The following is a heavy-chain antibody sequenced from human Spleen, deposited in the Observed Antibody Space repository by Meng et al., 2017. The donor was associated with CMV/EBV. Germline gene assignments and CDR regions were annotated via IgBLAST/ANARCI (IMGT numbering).Heavy chain of an antibody. D-gene: IGHD3-10*01. V-gene: IGHV3-23*03. CDR1: GFTFSSYA. CDR2: IYSGGSST. Sequence: GGSLRLSCAASGFTFSSYAMGWVRQAPWKGLEWVSVIYSGGSSTYYAVSVKGRFTISRDNAKNSMYLQMNSLRSGDTAVYYCARDEERWFGERYYYYGMDVWGQGTTVTVSS. J-gene: IGHJ6*02. CDR3: ARDEERWFGERYYYYGMDV.